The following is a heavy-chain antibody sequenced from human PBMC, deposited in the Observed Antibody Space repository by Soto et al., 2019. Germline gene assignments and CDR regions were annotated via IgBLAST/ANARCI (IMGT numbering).Heavy chain of an antibody. V-gene: IGHV3-33*01. Sequence: GGSLRLSCAASGFTFSSYGMHWVRQAPGKGLEWVAVIWYDGSNKYYADSVKGRFTISRDNSKNTLYLQMNSLRAEDTAVYYCARDGGVGAIGGGLDYWGQGTLVTVSS. CDR3: ARDGGVGAIGGGLDY. J-gene: IGHJ4*02. CDR2: IWYDGSNK. D-gene: IGHD1-26*01. CDR1: GFTFSSYG.